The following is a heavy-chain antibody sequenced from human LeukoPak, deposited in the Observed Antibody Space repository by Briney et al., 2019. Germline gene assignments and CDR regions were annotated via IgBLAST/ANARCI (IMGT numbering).Heavy chain of an antibody. CDR2: IYYGGST. CDR3: GSGAFYYYMGV. D-gene: IGHD1-26*01. V-gene: IGHV4-39*01. Sequence: SETLSLTCTVSSGSMSSSNYYWGWSRQPPGKGLDWIGSIYYGGSTYENPSLKSRVTISVDTSKNQFSLKLTSVTAADTAVYFGGSGAFYYYMGVWGKGTTGTVS. CDR1: SGSMSSSNYY. J-gene: IGHJ6*03.